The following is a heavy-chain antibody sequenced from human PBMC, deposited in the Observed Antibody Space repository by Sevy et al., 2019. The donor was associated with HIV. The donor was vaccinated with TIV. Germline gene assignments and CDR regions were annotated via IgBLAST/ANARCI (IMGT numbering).Heavy chain of an antibody. CDR3: ARSVRAAGTFDP. CDR1: GFTFSNYW. CDR2: IKQGGSGK. D-gene: IGHD6-13*01. V-gene: IGHV3-7*01. J-gene: IGHJ5*02. Sequence: GSLRLSCSASGFTFSNYWMNWVRQAPGKGLEGVASIKQGGSGKYYVDSVEGRFTISRDNAKNSLFVQMNSLRAEDTAMYFCARSVRAAGTFDPWGQGTLVTVSS.